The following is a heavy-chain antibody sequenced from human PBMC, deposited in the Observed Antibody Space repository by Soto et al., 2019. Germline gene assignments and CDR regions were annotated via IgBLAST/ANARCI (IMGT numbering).Heavy chain of an antibody. Sequence: QVQLVQSGAEVKKPGSSVKVSCKASGGTFSSYAISWVRQAPGQGLEWMGGIIPIFGTANYAQKFQGRVTITADESTSTAYMELSSLRSEDTAVYYRASWNQLPDYYYYGMDVWGQGTTVTVSS. CDR2: IIPIFGTA. CDR1: GGTFSSYA. V-gene: IGHV1-69*12. D-gene: IGHD2-2*01. J-gene: IGHJ6*02. CDR3: ASWNQLPDYYYYGMDV.